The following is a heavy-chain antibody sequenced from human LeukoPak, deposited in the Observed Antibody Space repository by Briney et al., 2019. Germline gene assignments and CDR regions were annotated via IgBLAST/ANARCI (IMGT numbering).Heavy chain of an antibody. D-gene: IGHD3-3*01. Sequence: EASVKVSCKASGGTFSSYAISWVRQAPGQGLEWMGGIIPIFGTANYAQKFQGRVTITMDESTSTAYMELSSLRSEDTAVYYCARDLGDFWSGYYPYWGQGTLVTVSS. CDR3: ARDLGDFWSGYYPY. V-gene: IGHV1-69*05. J-gene: IGHJ4*02. CDR1: GGTFSSYA. CDR2: IIPIFGTA.